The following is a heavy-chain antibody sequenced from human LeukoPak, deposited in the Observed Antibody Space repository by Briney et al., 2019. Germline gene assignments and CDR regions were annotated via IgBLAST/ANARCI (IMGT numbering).Heavy chain of an antibody. CDR3: AKVYRSDIVVVPAARGYYYDMDV. V-gene: IGHV3-30*02. D-gene: IGHD2-2*01. J-gene: IGHJ6*03. CDR2: IRYDGSNK. CDR1: GFTFSSYG. Sequence: GGSLRLSCAASGFTFSSYGMHWVRQAPGKGLEWVAFIRYDGSNKYYADSVKGRFTISRDNSKNTLYLQMNSLRAEDTAVYYCAKVYRSDIVVVPAARGYYYDMDVWGKGTTVTVSS.